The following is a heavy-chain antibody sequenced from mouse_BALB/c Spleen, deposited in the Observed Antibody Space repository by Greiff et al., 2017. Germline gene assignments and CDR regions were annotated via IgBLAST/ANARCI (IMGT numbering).Heavy chain of an antibody. V-gene: IGHV5-9*03. CDR1: GFTFSSYT. Sequence: EVQGVESGGGLVKPGGSLKLSCAASGFTFSSYTMSWVRQTPEKRLEWVATISSGGGNTYYPDSVKGRFTISRDNAKNNLYLQMSSLRSEDTALYYCARSYDYDYYFDYWGQGTTLTVSS. CDR2: ISSGGGNT. CDR3: ARSYDYDYYFDY. D-gene: IGHD2-4*01. J-gene: IGHJ2*01.